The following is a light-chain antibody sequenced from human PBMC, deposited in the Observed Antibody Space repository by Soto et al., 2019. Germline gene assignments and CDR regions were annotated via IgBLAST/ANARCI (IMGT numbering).Light chain of an antibody. V-gene: IGKV3-20*01. Sequence: EIGLTQSACTRSWSPGERATLSWRASQSVSSSYLAWYQQKPGQAPKALIYRASSRATGIPDRFSGSASGTDFTLTISRLETEDFAVYYCQQYGSSPLTFGGGTKVDIK. J-gene: IGKJ4*01. CDR2: RAS. CDR3: QQYGSSPLT. CDR1: QSVSSSY.